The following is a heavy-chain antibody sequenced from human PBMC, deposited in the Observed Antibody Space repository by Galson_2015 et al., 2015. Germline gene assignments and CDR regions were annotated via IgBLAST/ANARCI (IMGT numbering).Heavy chain of an antibody. D-gene: IGHD2/OR15-2a*01. Sequence: ETLSLTCIVSGASVSTHFWTWIRQAPGQGLEFIGYINYSGYTDYNPSLKSRVTISVDTSRNQFTLNLRSVTAADTAVYFCARVSSDGSRSSFCGVDIWAQGTTVTVSS. CDR1: GASVSTHF. J-gene: IGHJ6*02. V-gene: IGHV4-59*02. CDR3: ARVSSDGSRSSFCGVDI. CDR2: INYSGYT.